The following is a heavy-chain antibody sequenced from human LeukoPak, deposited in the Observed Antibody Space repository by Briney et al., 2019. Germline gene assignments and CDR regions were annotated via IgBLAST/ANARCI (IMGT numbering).Heavy chain of an antibody. D-gene: IGHD3-10*01. CDR2: IKSKTDGGTT. Sequence: PGGSLRLSCAASGFTFSNAWMSWVRQAPGKGLEWVGRIKSKTDGGTTDYAAPVKGRFTISRDDSKNTLYLQMNSLNTEDTAVYYCTTTSGLYYYGSGSYYGYYFDYWGQGTLVTVSS. CDR1: GFTFSNAW. CDR3: TTTSGLYYYGSGSYYGYYFDY. J-gene: IGHJ4*02. V-gene: IGHV3-15*01.